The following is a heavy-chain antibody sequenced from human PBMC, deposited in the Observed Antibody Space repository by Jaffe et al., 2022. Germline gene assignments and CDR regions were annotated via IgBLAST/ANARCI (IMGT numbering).Heavy chain of an antibody. V-gene: IGHV3-30*02. J-gene: IGHJ6*03. CDR3: ANRGVVYDILTGYPTYYYYYMDV. CDR2: IRYDGSNK. CDR1: GFTFSSYG. D-gene: IGHD3-9*01. Sequence: QVQLVESGGGVVQPGGSLRLSCAASGFTFSSYGMHWVRQAPGKGLEWVAFIRYDGSNKYYADSVKGRFTISRDNSKNTLYLQMNSLRAEDTAVYYCANRGVVYDILTGYPTYYYYYMDVWGKGTTVTVSS.